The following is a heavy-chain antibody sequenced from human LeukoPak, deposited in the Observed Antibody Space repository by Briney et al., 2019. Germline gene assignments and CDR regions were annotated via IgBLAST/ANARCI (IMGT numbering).Heavy chain of an antibody. CDR2: VNSNGRSA. CDR1: GFNFDDYG. D-gene: IGHD5-18*01. Sequence: GGSLRLSCAASGFNFDDYGMTWVRQIPGKGLEWVAGVNSNGRSAGYAASVRGRFTISRDNTKNSLYLEMGSLRLEDTAFYYCTRGYSTRHFPFDSWGQGTLVTVSS. CDR3: TRGYSTRHFPFDS. J-gene: IGHJ4*02. V-gene: IGHV3-20*04.